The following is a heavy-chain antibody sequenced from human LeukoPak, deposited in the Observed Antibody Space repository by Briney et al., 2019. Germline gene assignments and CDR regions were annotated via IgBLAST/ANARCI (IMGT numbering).Heavy chain of an antibody. Sequence: GGSLRLSCAASGFTFSSYAMNWVRQAPGKGLEWVSSISDSGGSTYYPDSVKGRFTISRDNSKNTLYLQMNSLRAEDTAVYYCAELGITMIGGVWGKGTTVTISS. J-gene: IGHJ6*04. V-gene: IGHV3-23*01. CDR1: GFTFSSYA. D-gene: IGHD3-10*02. CDR2: ISDSGGST. CDR3: AELGITMIGGV.